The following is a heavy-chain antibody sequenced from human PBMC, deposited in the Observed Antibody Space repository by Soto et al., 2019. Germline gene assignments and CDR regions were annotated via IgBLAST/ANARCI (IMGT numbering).Heavy chain of an antibody. J-gene: IGHJ6*02. CDR3: ARAEGITGPPSYYYGMDV. D-gene: IGHD1-20*01. CDR1: GGTFSRYG. Sequence: GASVKVSCKASGGTFSRYGVSWVRQAPGQGLEWMGGIIPIFGSANYAQKFQGRVTITADESTSTAYMELSSLRSEDTAVYYCARAEGITGPPSYYYGMDVWGQGTTVTVSS. CDR2: IIPIFGSA. V-gene: IGHV1-69*13.